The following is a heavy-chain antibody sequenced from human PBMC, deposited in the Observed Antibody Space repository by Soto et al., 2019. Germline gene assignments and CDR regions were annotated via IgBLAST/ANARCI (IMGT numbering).Heavy chain of an antibody. D-gene: IGHD3-3*01. CDR1: GFTFSSYS. CDR3: AREDPWSANADDMDV. J-gene: IGHJ6*02. Sequence: GSLRLSCVASGFTFSSYSLNWVRQAPGKGLEWVSYISSSSGTIYYADSVKGRFTISRDNAENSLYLQMNSLRDDDTAVYYCAREDPWSANADDMDVWRQGTTVTVSS. V-gene: IGHV3-48*02. CDR2: ISSSSGTI.